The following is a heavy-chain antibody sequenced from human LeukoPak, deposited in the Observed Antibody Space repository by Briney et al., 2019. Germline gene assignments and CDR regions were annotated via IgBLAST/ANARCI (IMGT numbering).Heavy chain of an antibody. D-gene: IGHD6-19*01. Sequence: PGGSLRLSCAASGFAFSTYVMGWVRQAPGKGLEWVAVISYDGSNKYYADSVKGRFTISRDNSKNTLYLQMNSLRAEDTAVYYCAKAGLAVANGAFDYWGQGTLVTVSS. CDR1: GFAFSTYV. CDR3: AKAGLAVANGAFDY. J-gene: IGHJ4*02. V-gene: IGHV3-30*18. CDR2: ISYDGSNK.